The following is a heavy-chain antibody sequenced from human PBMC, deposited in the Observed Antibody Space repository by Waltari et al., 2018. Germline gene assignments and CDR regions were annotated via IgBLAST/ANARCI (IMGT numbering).Heavy chain of an antibody. J-gene: IGHJ4*02. V-gene: IGHV3-23*01. Sequence: EVQLLESGGGLVQPGGSLRLSCAASGFTFRIYAMSWVRQGPGKGLEWVSSISDSGGITYYVDSVRGRFTISRDNSKSTLYLQMNSLRAEDTAVYYCAKRPGYYFDYWGQGTLVTVYS. CDR3: AKRPGYYFDY. CDR2: ISDSGGIT. CDR1: GFTFRIYA. D-gene: IGHD2-2*01.